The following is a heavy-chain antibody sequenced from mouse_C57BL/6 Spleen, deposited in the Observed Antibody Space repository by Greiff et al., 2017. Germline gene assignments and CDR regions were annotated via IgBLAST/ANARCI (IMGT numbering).Heavy chain of an antibody. CDR1: GYTFTSYW. D-gene: IGHD1-1*01. V-gene: IGHV1-69*01. Sequence: VQLQQSGAELVMPGASVKLSCKASGYTFTSYWMHWVKQRPGQGLEWIGEIDPSDSYTNYNQKFKGKSTLTVDKSSSTAYMQLSSLTSEDSAVYYCARLPSGGSSYVYFDYWGQGTTLTVSS. J-gene: IGHJ2*01. CDR3: ARLPSGGSSYVYFDY. CDR2: IDPSDSYT.